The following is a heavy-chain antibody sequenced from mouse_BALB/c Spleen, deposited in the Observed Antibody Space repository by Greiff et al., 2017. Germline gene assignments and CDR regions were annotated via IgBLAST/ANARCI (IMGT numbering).Heavy chain of an antibody. Sequence: VQLVESGPGLVAPSQSLSITCTVSGFSLTGYGVNWVRQPPGKGLEWLGMIWGDGSTDYNSALKSRLSISKDNSKSQVFLKMNSLQTDDTARYYCARDRDSSGYWFAYWGQGTLVTVSA. V-gene: IGHV2-6-7*01. CDR2: IWGDGST. J-gene: IGHJ3*01. CDR1: GFSLTGYG. D-gene: IGHD3-2*01. CDR3: ARDRDSSGYWFAY.